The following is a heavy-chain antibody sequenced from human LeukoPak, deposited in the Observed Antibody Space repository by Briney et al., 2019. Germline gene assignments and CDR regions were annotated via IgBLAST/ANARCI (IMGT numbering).Heavy chain of an antibody. CDR2: IWYDGSNK. CDR1: GFTFSSYA. J-gene: IGHJ4*02. V-gene: IGHV3-33*08. D-gene: IGHD2-15*01. CDR3: ARGPFPWYGDY. Sequence: PGGSLRLSCAASGFTFSSYAMSWVRQAPGKGLEWVAVIWYDGSNKYYADSVKGRFTISRDNSKNTLFLQMNSLRAEDTAVYYCARGPFPWYGDYWGQGTLVTVSS.